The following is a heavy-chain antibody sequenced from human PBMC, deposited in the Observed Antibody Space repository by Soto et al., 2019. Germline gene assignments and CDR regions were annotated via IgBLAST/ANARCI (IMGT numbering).Heavy chain of an antibody. J-gene: IGHJ6*02. CDR3: ARGVYDFWSGAFYGMDV. CDR2: TYYRSKWYN. D-gene: IGHD3-3*01. V-gene: IGHV6-1*01. Sequence: SQTLSLTCAISGDSVSSNSAAWNWIRQSPSRGLEWLGRTYYRSKWYNDYAVSVKSRITINPDTSKNQFSLQLNSVTPEDTAVYYCARGVYDFWSGAFYGMDVWGQGTTVTVSS. CDR1: GDSVSSNSAA.